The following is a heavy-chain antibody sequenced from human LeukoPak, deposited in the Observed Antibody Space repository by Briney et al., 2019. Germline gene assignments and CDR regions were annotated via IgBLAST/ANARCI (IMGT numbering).Heavy chain of an antibody. CDR1: GFPFSSYW. D-gene: IGHD5-24*01. V-gene: IGHV3-7*04. J-gene: IGHJ4*02. Sequence: GGSLRLSCVASGFPFSSYWMTWVRQAPGKGLEWVANIKQGGSKKSYVDSVKGRFTISRDNAKNSLYLQMNSLRAEDTAIYYCTRVGYIDEGIDYWGQGTLVTVSS. CDR2: IKQGGSKK. CDR3: TRVGYIDEGIDY.